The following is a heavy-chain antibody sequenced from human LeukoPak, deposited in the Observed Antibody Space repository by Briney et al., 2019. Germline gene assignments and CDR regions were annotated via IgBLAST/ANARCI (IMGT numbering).Heavy chain of an antibody. D-gene: IGHD6-19*01. J-gene: IGHJ5*02. V-gene: IGHV4-31*03. CDR1: GGSISSGGYY. CDR3: ARVGQWLVGPFDP. CDR2: IYYSGST. Sequence: TLSLTSTVSGGSISSGGYYWSWIRPHPGKGLEWIGYIYYSGSTYYNPSLKSRVTISVDTSKNQFSLKLSSVTAADTAVYYCARVGQWLVGPFDPWGQGTLVTVSS.